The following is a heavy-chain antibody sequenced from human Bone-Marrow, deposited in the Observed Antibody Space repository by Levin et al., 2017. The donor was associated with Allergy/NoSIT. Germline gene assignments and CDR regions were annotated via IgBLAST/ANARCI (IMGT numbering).Heavy chain of an antibody. V-gene: IGHV3-74*01. Sequence: SCAASGFTFSSYWMHWVRQAPGKGLVWVSNINSDGSITNYADSVKGRFTISRDNAKNTLFLQMNSLRAEDTAVYYCARGVTVAGTTPFGYWGQGSLVTVSS. CDR2: INSDGSIT. CDR1: GFTFSSYW. CDR3: ARGVTVAGTTPFGY. D-gene: IGHD6-19*01. J-gene: IGHJ4*02.